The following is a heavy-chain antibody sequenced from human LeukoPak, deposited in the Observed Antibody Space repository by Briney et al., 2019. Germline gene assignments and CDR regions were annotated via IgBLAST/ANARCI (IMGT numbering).Heavy chain of an antibody. V-gene: IGHV4-30-4*08. D-gene: IGHD1-26*01. Sequence: KASQTLSLTCTVSGDSISSGDYYWSWIRQPPGKGMEWIEYIYYSGSTYYNPSLKSRVTISVDTSKNQFSLKLSSVTAADTAVYYCARGWELQDFDYWGQGTLVTVSS. J-gene: IGHJ4*02. CDR1: GDSISSGDYY. CDR3: ARGWELQDFDY. CDR2: IYYSGST.